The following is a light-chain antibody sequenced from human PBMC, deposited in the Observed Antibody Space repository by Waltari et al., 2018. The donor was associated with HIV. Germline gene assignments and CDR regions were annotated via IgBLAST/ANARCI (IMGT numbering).Light chain of an antibody. CDR2: AAS. J-gene: IGKJ1*01. V-gene: IGKV1-39*01. CDR3: HQTYTSPWT. Sequence: DIHMTQYPSSLSASIGDRVTITCRASQSIASYLNWYQQKPGKAPKLLIYAASSLQSGVPSRFSGSGSGTDFTLTISSLQSEDFATYSCHQTYTSPWTFGQGTKVEI. CDR1: QSIASY.